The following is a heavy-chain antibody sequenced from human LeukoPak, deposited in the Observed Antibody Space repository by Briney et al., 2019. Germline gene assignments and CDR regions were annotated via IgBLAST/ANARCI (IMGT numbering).Heavy chain of an antibody. J-gene: IGHJ4*02. D-gene: IGHD2-21*01. V-gene: IGHV3-9*01. CDR1: GFTFDDYA. CDR3: AKDRAREVGIVDY. Sequence: GRSLRLSCAASGFTFDDYAMHWVRQAPGKGLEWVSGISWNSGSIGYADSVKGRFTISRDNAKSSLYLQMNSLRAEDTALYYCAKDRAREVGIVDYWGQGTLVTVSS. CDR2: ISWNSGSI.